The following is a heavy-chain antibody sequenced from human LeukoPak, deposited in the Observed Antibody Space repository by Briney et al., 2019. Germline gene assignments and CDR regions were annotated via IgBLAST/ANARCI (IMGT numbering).Heavy chain of an antibody. CDR3: GRDHYSGHEYFDY. Sequence: PSETLSLTCAVYGGSFSGYHWSWIRQPAGKGLEWIGRVYSSGSTKYNPSLKSRVTMSVDTSKNQFSLKVSSVTAADTAVYYCGRDHYSGHEYFDYWGQGTLVTVSS. J-gene: IGHJ4*02. D-gene: IGHD5-12*01. V-gene: IGHV4-4*07. CDR1: GGSFSGYH. CDR2: VYSSGST.